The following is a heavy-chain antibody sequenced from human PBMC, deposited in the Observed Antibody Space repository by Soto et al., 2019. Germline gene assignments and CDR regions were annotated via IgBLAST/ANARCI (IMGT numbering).Heavy chain of an antibody. CDR2: ISGSGGST. D-gene: IGHD6-6*01. V-gene: IGHV3-23*01. CDR3: AKRELEYSSSSDYYYYYMDV. Sequence: GSLRLSCAASGFTFSSYAMSWVRQAPGKGLEWVSAISGSGGSTYYADSVKGRFTISRDNSKNTLYLQMNSLRAEDTAVYYCAKRELEYSSSSDYYYYYMDVWGQGTTVTVSS. J-gene: IGHJ6*03. CDR1: GFTFSSYA.